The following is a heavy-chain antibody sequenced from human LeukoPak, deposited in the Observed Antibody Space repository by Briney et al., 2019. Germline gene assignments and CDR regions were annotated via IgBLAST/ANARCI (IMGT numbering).Heavy chain of an antibody. V-gene: IGHV4-30-4*01. CDR3: ARGYDSSGYYATYFDY. CDR1: GGSISSGDYY. Sequence: MPSETLSLTCTVSGGSISSGDYYWSWIRQPPGKGLEWIGYIYYSGSTYYNPSLKSRVTISVDTSKNQFSLKLSSVTAADTAVYYCARGYDSSGYYATYFDYWGQGTLVTVSS. CDR2: IYYSGST. J-gene: IGHJ4*02. D-gene: IGHD3-22*01.